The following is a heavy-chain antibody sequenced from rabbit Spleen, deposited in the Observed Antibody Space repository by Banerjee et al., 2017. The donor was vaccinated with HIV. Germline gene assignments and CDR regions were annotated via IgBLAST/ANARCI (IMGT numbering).Heavy chain of an antibody. J-gene: IGHJ4*01. CDR1: GLDFSSSYW. CDR3: GRTNGTSTAAYYNL. V-gene: IGHV1S45*01. CDR2: IVAGSGTT. Sequence: QEQLEESGGDLVKPEESLTLTCKGSGLDFSSSYWICWVRQAPGKGLEWIACIVAGSGTTAYASWAKGRFTISKTSSTTVTLQMTSLTAADTATYFCGRTNGTSTAAYYNLWGPGTLVTVS. D-gene: IGHD6-1*01.